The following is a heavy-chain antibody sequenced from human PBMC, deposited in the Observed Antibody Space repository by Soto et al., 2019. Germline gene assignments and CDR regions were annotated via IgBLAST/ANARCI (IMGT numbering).Heavy chain of an antibody. CDR3: ARIRSCYSKRSSHYFDY. D-gene: IGHD4-4*01. Sequence: SGPTLVNPTQTLTLTCTFSGFSLSTSGVGVGWIRQPPGKALEWLALIYWDDDKRYSPSLKSRLTITKDTSKNQVVLTMTNMDPVDTATYYCARIRSCYSKRSSHYFDYWGQGTLVTVSS. V-gene: IGHV2-5*02. CDR1: GFSLSTSGVG. CDR2: IYWDDDK. J-gene: IGHJ4*02.